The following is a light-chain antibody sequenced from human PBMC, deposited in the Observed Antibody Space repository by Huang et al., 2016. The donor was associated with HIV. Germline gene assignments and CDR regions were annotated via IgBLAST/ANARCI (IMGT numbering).Light chain of an antibody. J-gene: IGKJ1*01. CDR1: QSIGSN. Sequence: EIVMTQSPATLSVSPGERATLSCRASQSIGSNLAWYKQKPGQAPRLLICGASTRATGIPARFSGSGSGTEFTLTITSLQSEDFAVYYCQQYNNWWTFGQGTKVEIK. V-gene: IGKV3-15*01. CDR2: GAS. CDR3: QQYNNWWT.